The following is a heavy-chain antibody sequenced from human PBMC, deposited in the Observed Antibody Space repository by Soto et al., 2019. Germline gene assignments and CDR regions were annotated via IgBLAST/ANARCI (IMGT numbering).Heavy chain of an antibody. CDR3: ADGGRYPYY. CDR2: ISAGGDGT. Sequence: EVQLLESGGDLVQPGGSLRLSCAASGFSFRSYAMGWVRQAPGKGLNWVSSISAGGDGTYYADSVKGRFTISRDNSKNTVYLQMTSLRADDTAVYYCADGGRYPYYGGPGTLVTVSS. V-gene: IGHV3-23*01. J-gene: IGHJ4*02. CDR1: GFSFRSYA. D-gene: IGHD1-26*01.